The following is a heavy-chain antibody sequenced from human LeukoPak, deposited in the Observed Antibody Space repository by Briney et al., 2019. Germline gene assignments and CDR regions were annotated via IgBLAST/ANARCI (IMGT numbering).Heavy chain of an antibody. J-gene: IGHJ3*02. V-gene: IGHV4-31*03. CDR2: IYYSGST. CDR3: ARYDYGGGYDAFDI. CDR1: GGSISSGGYY. Sequence: PSETLSLTCTVSGGSISSGGYYWSWIRQHPGKGLEWIGYIYYSGSTYYNPSLKSRVTISVDTSKNQFSLELSSVTAADTAVYYCARYDYGGGYDAFDIWGQGTVVTVSS. D-gene: IGHD4-23*01.